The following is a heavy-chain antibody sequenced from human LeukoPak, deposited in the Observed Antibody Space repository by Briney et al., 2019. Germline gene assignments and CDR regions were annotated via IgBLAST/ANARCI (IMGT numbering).Heavy chain of an antibody. J-gene: IGHJ4*02. D-gene: IGHD2-2*01. CDR1: GGSIKSNY. V-gene: IGHV4-39*01. CDR3: ARQVPAANFDY. Sequence: SETLSLTCTVSGGSIKSNYWGWIRQPPGKGLEWIGSIYYSGSTYYNPSLKSRVTISVDTSKDQFSLKLSSVTAADTAVYYCARQVPAANFDYWGQGTLVTVSS. CDR2: IYYSGST.